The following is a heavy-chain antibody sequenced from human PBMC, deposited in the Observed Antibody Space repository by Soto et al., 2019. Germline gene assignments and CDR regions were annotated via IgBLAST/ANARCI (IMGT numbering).Heavy chain of an antibody. CDR2: ITGKAYGATT. CDR3: SRDKRFFCCYGSHTAETYFLSRLDS. J-gene: IGHJ5*01. V-gene: IGHV3-49*03. CDR1: AATTGGYA. Sequence: SAATTGGYALIWSRHPQEKRQEWLGFITGKAYGATTEYAASVRGRVTISRDDSKSIAYLQMNSLKTEDTAVYYCSRDKRFFCCYGSHTAETYFLSRLDS. D-gene: IGHD2-2*01.